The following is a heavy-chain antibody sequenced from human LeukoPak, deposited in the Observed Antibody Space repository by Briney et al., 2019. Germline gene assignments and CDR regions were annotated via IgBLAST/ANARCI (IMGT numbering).Heavy chain of an antibody. CDR3: AKDSTLPGGQWPHSLGD. CDR2: NSWNSGSI. CDR1: GLTLDEHA. Sequence: GGSLRLLCAASGLTLDEHAIQGVRQARAKGLAWVSGNSWNSGSIGYGDSEKRAFTSCIANSKNSLYLQMNSLRAEDTALYYCAKDSTLPGGQWPHSLGDWGRGTLIAVSS. V-gene: IGHV3-9*01. J-gene: IGHJ4*02. D-gene: IGHD6-19*01.